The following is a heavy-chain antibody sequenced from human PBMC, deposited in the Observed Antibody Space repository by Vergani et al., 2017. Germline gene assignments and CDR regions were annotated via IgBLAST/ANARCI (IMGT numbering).Heavy chain of an antibody. CDR3: GRKQSPASLMDKAIDI. V-gene: IGHV3-11*01. CDR2: ISDGGETK. J-gene: IGHJ4*02. CDR1: GFIFSDYY. D-gene: IGHD1/OR15-1a*01. Sequence: QVQLVASGGGLVRPGGSLRLSCAASGFIFSDYYMTWIRQTPGKGLEWLAHISDGGETKMYAESLKGRFTVSRDNTKNLLILQMKTLKVDDTATYYCGRKQSPASLMDKAIDIRGQGTLVTVSS.